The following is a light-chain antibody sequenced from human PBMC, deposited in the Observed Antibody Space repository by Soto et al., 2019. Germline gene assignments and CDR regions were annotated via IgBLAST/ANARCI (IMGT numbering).Light chain of an antibody. V-gene: IGKV3-15*01. CDR2: GAS. Sequence: EIVMTQSPATLSVSPGERATLSCRASQSVSSNLAWYQQKPGQAPRLLIYGASTRATGIPARFSGSGSGTEFTLTIRSLQSEDFAVYYCQQYNNWLPYTFGQGTKLEMK. CDR1: QSVSSN. CDR3: QQYNNWLPYT. J-gene: IGKJ2*01.